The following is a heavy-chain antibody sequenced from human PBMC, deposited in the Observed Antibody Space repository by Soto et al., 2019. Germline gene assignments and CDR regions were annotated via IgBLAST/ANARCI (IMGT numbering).Heavy chain of an antibody. Sequence: QITLKESGPTLVKPTQTLTLTCTFSGFSLSTSGVGVGWIRQPPEKALEWLALLYWDDDKRYSPSLKSRLTITNDASKHQVVLTMTNMDPVDTATYYCAHTNVVVTAIQYAFDIWGQGTMVTVSS. J-gene: IGHJ3*02. D-gene: IGHD2-21*02. V-gene: IGHV2-5*02. CDR3: AHTNVVVTAIQYAFDI. CDR1: GFSLSTSGVG. CDR2: LYWDDDK.